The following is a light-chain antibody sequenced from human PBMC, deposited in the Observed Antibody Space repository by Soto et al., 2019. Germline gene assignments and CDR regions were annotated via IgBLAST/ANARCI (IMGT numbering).Light chain of an antibody. Sequence: EIVLTQSPSTLSLSPGERATLSCRASQTVSNSYIAWYQQKPGQAPRLLIYGASSRATGIPDSFSGSGSGTDFILTISRLEPEDFAVYYCQQYGSSPWTFGQGTKVEI. CDR1: QTVSNSY. V-gene: IGKV3-20*01. CDR2: GAS. CDR3: QQYGSSPWT. J-gene: IGKJ1*01.